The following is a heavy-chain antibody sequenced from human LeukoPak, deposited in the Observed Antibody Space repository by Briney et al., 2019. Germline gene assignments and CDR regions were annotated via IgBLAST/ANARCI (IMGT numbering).Heavy chain of an antibody. J-gene: IGHJ4*02. V-gene: IGHV3-30*18. CDR3: VKEYYSGYDLYFDY. Sequence: GGSLRLSCAASGFTFSSYGMHWVRQAPGKGLEWVAVISYDGSNKYYADSVKGRFTISRDNSKNTLYLQMNSLRAEDTAVYYFVKEYYSGYDLYFDYWGQGTLVSVSS. CDR2: ISYDGSNK. CDR1: GFTFSSYG. D-gene: IGHD5-12*01.